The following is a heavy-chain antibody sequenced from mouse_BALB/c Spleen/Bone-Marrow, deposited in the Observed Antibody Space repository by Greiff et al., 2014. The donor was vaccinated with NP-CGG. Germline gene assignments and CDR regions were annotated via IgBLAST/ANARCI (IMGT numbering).Heavy chain of an antibody. D-gene: IGHD2-2*01. V-gene: IGHV1-15*01. CDR2: IDPETGGT. J-gene: IGHJ4*01. CDR3: TREGIYFGYDVPMDY. CDR1: GYKFTDYE. Sequence: LQQSGAELVRPGASVTLSCKASGYKFTDYEMHWVKQTPVHGLEWIGSIDPETGGTAYNQNFKGKATLTADRSSTTAYMELRSLTSEDSAVYYCTREGIYFGYDVPMDYWGQGTPVTVSS.